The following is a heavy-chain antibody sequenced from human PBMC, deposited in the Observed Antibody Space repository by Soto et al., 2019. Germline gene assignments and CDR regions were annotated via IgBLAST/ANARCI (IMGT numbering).Heavy chain of an antibody. CDR2: ISGSGGST. CDR3: AKLPAAQSYFDF. V-gene: IGHV3-23*01. D-gene: IGHD2-2*01. CDR1: GFTFITYA. Sequence: VQLLDSGGGLVQPGGSLRLSCAASGFTFITYAMIWVRQAPGKGLEWVSIISGSGGSTYYPDSVKGRFTISRDNSKNTLYLQMNSLRADDTAVYYCAKLPAAQSYFDFWGQGTLVTVSS. J-gene: IGHJ4*02.